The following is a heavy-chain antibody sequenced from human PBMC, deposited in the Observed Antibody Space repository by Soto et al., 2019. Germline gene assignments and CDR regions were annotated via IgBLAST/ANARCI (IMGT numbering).Heavy chain of an antibody. D-gene: IGHD3-22*01. CDR3: YYDSSGYYPHYFDY. CDR1: GGSISSSSYY. V-gene: IGHV4-39*01. Sequence: SETLSLTCTVSGGSISSSSYYWGWIRQPPGKGLEWIGSIYYSGSTYYNPSLKSRVTISVDTSKNQFSLKLSSVTAADTAVYYSYYDSSGYYPHYFDYWGQGTLVTVYS. J-gene: IGHJ4*02. CDR2: IYYSGST.